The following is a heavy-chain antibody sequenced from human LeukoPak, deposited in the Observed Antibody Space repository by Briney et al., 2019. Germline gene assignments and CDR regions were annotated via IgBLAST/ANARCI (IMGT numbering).Heavy chain of an antibody. Sequence: PTGGSLRLSCAASGFSFSNNAMSWVRQAPGNGLEWVSAIGNSGGGTYYADSLQGRFTISRDNSKNTPYLQMNSLRAEDTAVYYCVKRYCSGDTCCSAFDYWGHGTLVTVSS. CDR3: VKRYCSGDTCCSAFDY. CDR2: IGNSGGGT. D-gene: IGHD2-15*01. V-gene: IGHV3-23*01. J-gene: IGHJ4*01. CDR1: GFSFSNNA.